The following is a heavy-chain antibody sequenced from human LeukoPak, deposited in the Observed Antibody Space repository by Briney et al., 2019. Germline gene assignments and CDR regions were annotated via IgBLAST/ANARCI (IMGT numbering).Heavy chain of an antibody. CDR2: INHSGST. J-gene: IGHJ4*02. D-gene: IGHD4-17*01. Sequence: SETLSLTCAVYGGSFSGYYWSWIRQPPGKGLEWIGEINHSGSTNYDPSLKSRVTISVDTSKNQFSLKLSSVTAADTAVYYCARVTTGRGSTDYWGQGTLVTVSS. CDR3: ARVTTGRGSTDY. V-gene: IGHV4-34*01. CDR1: GGSFSGYY.